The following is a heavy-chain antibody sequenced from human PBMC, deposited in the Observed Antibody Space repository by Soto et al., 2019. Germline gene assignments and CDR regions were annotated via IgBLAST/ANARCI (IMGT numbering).Heavy chain of an antibody. CDR2: SSPRGDTI. CDR3: AKGPHANVGWPYYFES. J-gene: IGHJ4*02. D-gene: IGHD6-19*01. Sequence: GGSLRLSCVASGFSLANYPMNWVRQTPGKGLEWISYSSPRGDTIYYADSVEGRFTISRDNARNSLSLHMSSLRDEDSALYYCAKGPHANVGWPYYFESWGQGVPVTVSS. V-gene: IGHV3-48*02. CDR1: GFSLANYP.